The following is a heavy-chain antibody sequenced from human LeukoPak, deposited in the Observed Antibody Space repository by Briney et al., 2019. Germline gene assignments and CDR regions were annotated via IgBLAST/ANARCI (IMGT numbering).Heavy chain of an antibody. CDR2: IYTSGST. J-gene: IGHJ4*02. CDR3: ARGATEIDH. Sequence: SQTLSLTCTVSGGSISSGSYCWGWIRQPAGRGLEWIGRIYTSGSTNYNPSLKSRLTISVKTTKNQCSLKLSSVTAADTAVYYCARGATEIDHWGQGTLVTVSS. V-gene: IGHV4-61*02. CDR1: GGSISSGSYC.